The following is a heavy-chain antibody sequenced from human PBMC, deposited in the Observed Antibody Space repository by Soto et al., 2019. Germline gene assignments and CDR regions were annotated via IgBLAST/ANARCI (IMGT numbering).Heavy chain of an antibody. CDR3: ARETDYDFWSGPPSYGMDV. D-gene: IGHD3-3*01. Sequence: QVQLQESGPGLVKPSQTLSLTCTVSGGSISSGDYYWSWIRQPPGKGLEWIGYIYYSGSTYYNPSLKSRVTISVDTSKNQFSLKLSSVTAADTAVYYCARETDYDFWSGPPSYGMDVWGQGTTVTVSS. V-gene: IGHV4-30-4*01. J-gene: IGHJ6*02. CDR1: GGSISSGDYY. CDR2: IYYSGST.